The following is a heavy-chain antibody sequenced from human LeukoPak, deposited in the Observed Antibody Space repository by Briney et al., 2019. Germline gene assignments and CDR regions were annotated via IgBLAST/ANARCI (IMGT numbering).Heavy chain of an antibody. J-gene: IGHJ4*02. CDR1: GFTFSSYG. V-gene: IGHV3-30*02. CDR3: AKPSSWYSYYFDY. CDR2: IRYDGSNK. D-gene: IGHD6-13*01. Sequence: GGSLRLSCAASGFTFSSYGMHWVRQAPGKGLEWVAFIRYDGSNKYYADSVKGRFTISRDNSKNTLYLQMNSLRAEDTAVYYCAKPSSWYSYYFDYWGQGTLVTVSS.